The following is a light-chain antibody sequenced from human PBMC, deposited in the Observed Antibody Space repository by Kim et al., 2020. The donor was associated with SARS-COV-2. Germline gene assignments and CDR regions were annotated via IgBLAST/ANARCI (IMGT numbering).Light chain of an antibody. Sequence: EIVLTRSPGTLSLSPGERATLSCRASQSISPSYLAWYQQKPGQAPSLLIYGASRRATGIPDRFSGSGSGTDFTLTISRLEPEDFAVYYCQQFGSSFGGGTKVDIK. J-gene: IGKJ4*01. CDR1: QSISPSY. V-gene: IGKV3-20*01. CDR3: QQFGSS. CDR2: GAS.